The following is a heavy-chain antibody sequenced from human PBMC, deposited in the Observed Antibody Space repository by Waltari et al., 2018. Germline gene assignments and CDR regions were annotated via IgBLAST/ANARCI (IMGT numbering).Heavy chain of an antibody. D-gene: IGHD3-9*01. Sequence: QVQLVQSGAEVMKPGASVKVSCQTSGYSFRDHYLHWVRQAPGQGLDWMGWIKPDSGVTYYAQEFQGRVTLTGDMSISTVYMDFSSLTSDDTAIYYCVRDFDWGPDYWGQGTLVTVSS. CDR2: IKPDSGVT. CDR3: VRDFDWGPDY. J-gene: IGHJ4*02. V-gene: IGHV1-2*02. CDR1: GYSFRDHY.